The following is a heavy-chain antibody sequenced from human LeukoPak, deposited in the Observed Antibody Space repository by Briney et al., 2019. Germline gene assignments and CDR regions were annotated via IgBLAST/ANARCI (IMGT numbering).Heavy chain of an antibody. CDR3: ARGWNTTPRSGFDI. D-gene: IGHD1/OR15-1a*01. CDR2: ISSSSSTI. J-gene: IGHJ3*02. Sequence: GGSLRLSCAASGFTFSSYSMNWVRQAPGKGLEWVSYISSSSSTIYYADSVKGRFTISRDNVKNTLFLQMNSLGAEDTALYYCARGWNTTPRSGFDIWGLGTMVTVSS. CDR1: GFTFSSYS. V-gene: IGHV3-48*04.